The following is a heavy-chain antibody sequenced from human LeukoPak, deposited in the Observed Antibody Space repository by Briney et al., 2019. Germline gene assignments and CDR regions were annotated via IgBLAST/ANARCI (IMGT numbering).Heavy chain of an antibody. J-gene: IGHJ4*02. Sequence: TGRSLRLSCAASGFTYNICAMHWVRQAPGKGLDWVTTISNDGSNKYYADSVRGRFTISRDNSKNTLYLQMNSLRPEDTAVYYCVRGVGLYDSIGYFDYWGQGNLVTVSS. D-gene: IGHD3-22*01. CDR2: ISNDGSNK. CDR3: VRGVGLYDSIGYFDY. CDR1: GFTYNICA. V-gene: IGHV3-30-3*01.